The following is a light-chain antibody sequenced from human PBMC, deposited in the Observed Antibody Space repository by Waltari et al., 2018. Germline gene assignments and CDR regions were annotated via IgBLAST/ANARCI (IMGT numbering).Light chain of an antibody. Sequence: QSVLTQPPSASGTPGQRVTISCSGTSSNLGNNVVTWYQQVPGTAPKLLIYRNDRRPSGVPDRFSASKSGTSAALAISGLQSEDEAEYYCASWDDSLNGHWVFGGGTKVTVL. CDR2: RND. CDR3: ASWDDSLNGHWV. V-gene: IGLV1-44*01. J-gene: IGLJ3*02. CDR1: SSNLGNNV.